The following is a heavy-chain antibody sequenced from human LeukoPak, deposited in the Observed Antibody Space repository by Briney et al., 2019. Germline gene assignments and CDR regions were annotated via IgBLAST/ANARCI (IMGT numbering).Heavy chain of an antibody. CDR3: AKTAYDILTGFDP. J-gene: IGHJ5*02. CDR1: GYSFPSYW. Sequence: GESLKISCKGSGYSFPSYWIGWVRQMPGNGLEWMGIIYPGDSDTRYSPSFQGQVTISADKSIRTAYLQWSSLKASDTAMFFRAKTAYDILTGFDPWGQGTLVTVSS. CDR2: IYPGDSDT. V-gene: IGHV5-51*01. D-gene: IGHD3-9*01.